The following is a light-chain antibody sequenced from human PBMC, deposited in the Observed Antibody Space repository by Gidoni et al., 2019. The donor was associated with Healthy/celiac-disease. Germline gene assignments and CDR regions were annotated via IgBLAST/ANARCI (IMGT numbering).Light chain of an antibody. J-gene: IGKJ4*01. CDR1: QSLLHSNGYNY. Sequence: DVVLTQSQLSLPVTPGEPASISCRSSQSLLHSNGYNYLDWYLQKPGQSPQLLIYLGSNRASGVPDRFSGSGSGTDFTLKISRVEAEDVGVYYCMQALQTPLTFGGGTKGEIK. V-gene: IGKV2-28*01. CDR3: MQALQTPLT. CDR2: LGS.